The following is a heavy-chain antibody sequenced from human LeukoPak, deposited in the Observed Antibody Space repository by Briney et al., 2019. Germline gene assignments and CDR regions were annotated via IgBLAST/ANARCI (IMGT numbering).Heavy chain of an antibody. CDR3: ARGGDYGDYVFHY. CDR1: GGSFSDYY. D-gene: IGHD4-17*01. J-gene: IGHJ4*02. V-gene: IGHV4-34*01. Sequence: SETLPLTCAVYGGSFSDYYWTWIRQPPGNGLEWIGEIYHSGSTNYNPSLKSRVTISVDTSKNQFSLKLYSVTAADTAVYYCARGGDYGDYVFHYWGQGTLVTVSS. CDR2: IYHSGST.